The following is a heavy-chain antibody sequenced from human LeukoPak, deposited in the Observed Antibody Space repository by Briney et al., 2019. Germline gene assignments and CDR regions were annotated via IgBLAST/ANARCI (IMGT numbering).Heavy chain of an antibody. V-gene: IGHV3-11*04. Sequence: PGESLRLSCAASGFTFSDHYMDWVRQAPGKGLEWVSYISSSGSTIYYADSVKGRFTISRDNAKNSLYLQMNSLRAEDTAVYYCAELGVTMIGGVWGKGTTVTVSS. CDR3: AELGVTMIGGV. D-gene: IGHD3-10*02. CDR2: ISSSGSTI. J-gene: IGHJ6*04. CDR1: GFTFSDHY.